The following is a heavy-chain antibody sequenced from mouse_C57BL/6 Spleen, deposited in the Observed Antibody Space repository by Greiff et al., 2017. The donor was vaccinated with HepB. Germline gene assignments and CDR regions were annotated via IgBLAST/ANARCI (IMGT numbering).Heavy chain of an antibody. V-gene: IGHV5-17*01. J-gene: IGHJ2*01. CDR1: GFTFSDYG. D-gene: IGHD2-4*01. Sequence: EVMLVESGGGLVKPGGSLKLSCAASGFTFSDYGMHWVRQAPEKGLEWVAYISSGSSTIYYADTVKGRFTISRDNAKNTLFLQMTSLRSEDTAMYYCARGAYYYDYDGNYFDYWGQGTTLTVSS. CDR2: ISSGSSTI. CDR3: ARGAYYYDYDGNYFDY.